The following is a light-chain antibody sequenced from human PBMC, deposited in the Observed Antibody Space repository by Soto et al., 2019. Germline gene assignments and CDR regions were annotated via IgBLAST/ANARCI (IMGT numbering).Light chain of an antibody. Sequence: EIVLTQSPATLSLSPGERATLSCRASQSVSSYLAWYQQKPGQAPRLLLYDASNRATGIPARFSGSGSGTDFTLTISSREPEDFAVYYCQQRSSWPPWTFGQGTKVEF. V-gene: IGKV3-11*01. CDR1: QSVSSY. J-gene: IGKJ1*01. CDR3: QQRSSWPPWT. CDR2: DAS.